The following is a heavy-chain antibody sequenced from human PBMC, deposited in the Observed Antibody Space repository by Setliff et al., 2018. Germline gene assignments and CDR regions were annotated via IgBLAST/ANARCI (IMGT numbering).Heavy chain of an antibody. D-gene: IGHD2-21*02. Sequence: SETLSLTCTVSGGSISSGDIWGWIRQPPGKGLEWVGNIGQTWSINYNPYLKSRLTISRNTAKNQVSLKLNSVTATDTAVYYCARDLGHGGDSDYWGQGILVTVSS. CDR1: GGSISSGDI. V-gene: IGHV4-38-2*02. J-gene: IGHJ4*02. CDR2: IGQTWSI. CDR3: ARDLGHGGDSDY.